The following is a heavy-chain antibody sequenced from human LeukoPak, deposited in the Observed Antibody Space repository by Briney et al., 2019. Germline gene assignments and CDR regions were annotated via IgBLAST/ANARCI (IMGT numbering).Heavy chain of an antibody. CDR1: GYTFTDYY. CDR3: ARDPSSPLVDIDY. CDR2: INSDSGYT. Sequence: ASVKVSCKASGYTFTDYYIHWVRQAPGQGLEWMGWINSDSGYTKYAQKFQGRVTLTRDTSISPAYMELSRLTSDDTALYYCARDPSSPLVDIDYWGQGTLVTVSS. J-gene: IGHJ4*02. V-gene: IGHV1-2*02. D-gene: IGHD5-12*01.